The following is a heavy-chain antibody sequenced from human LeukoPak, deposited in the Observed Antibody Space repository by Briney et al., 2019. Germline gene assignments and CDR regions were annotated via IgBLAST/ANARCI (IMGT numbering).Heavy chain of an antibody. D-gene: IGHD6-19*01. CDR3: ARGHSSGWYFDS. CDR1: RFTFSTHA. V-gene: IGHV3-30*04. J-gene: IGHJ4*02. CDR2: ISYDSNNE. Sequence: GGSLRLSCAASRFTFSTHAMHWVRQAPGKGLEWVAVISYDSNNEYYADSVKGRFTISRDNSKNTLYLQMNSLRAEDAAVYYCARGHSSGWYFDSWGQGTLVTVSS.